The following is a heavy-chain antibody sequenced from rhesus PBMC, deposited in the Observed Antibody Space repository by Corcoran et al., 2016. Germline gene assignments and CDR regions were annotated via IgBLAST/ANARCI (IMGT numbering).Heavy chain of an antibody. J-gene: IGHJ4*01. D-gene: IGHD3-3*01. CDR2: NSGSSGST. CDR3: ARLWAGIGY. Sequence: QVQLQESGPGLVQPSTTLSLTCAVSGYSISSGYYWGWIRQPPGRGLEYMGYNSGSSGSTYYNHSLKSRVTISKDTSKNQFSLKLSSVTAADTAVYYCARLWAGIGYWGQGVLVTVSS. CDR1: GYSISSGYY. V-gene: IGHV4-99*01.